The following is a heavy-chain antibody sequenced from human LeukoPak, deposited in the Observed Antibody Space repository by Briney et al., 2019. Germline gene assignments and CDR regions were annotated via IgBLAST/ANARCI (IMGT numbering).Heavy chain of an antibody. CDR2: IGDGGSNK. CDR1: GFTFSNYA. J-gene: IGHJ3*02. V-gene: IGHV3-30*04. D-gene: IGHD2-2*03. Sequence: PGGSLRLSCAASGFTFSNYAMHWVRQAPGKGLEWVAVIGDGGSNKYYVDSVKGRFTISRDNSNNTVYLQMNSLRAEDTAVYYCARVDDLDAFDTWGQGTLVTVSS. CDR3: ARVDDLDAFDT.